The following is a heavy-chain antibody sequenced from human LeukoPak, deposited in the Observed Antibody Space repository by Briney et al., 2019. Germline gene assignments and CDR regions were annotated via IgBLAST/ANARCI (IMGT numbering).Heavy chain of an antibody. V-gene: IGHV5-51*01. CDR2: VYPDDSDT. Sequence: GESLKISCQAAGYNFTNYWIGWVRQMPGKGLEWMGIVYPDDSDTRYSPSFQGQVTISADKSISTAYLQWSSLKASDTAMYYCARHVGLVAATLDYWGQGTLVTVSS. J-gene: IGHJ4*02. D-gene: IGHD2-15*01. CDR1: GYNFTNYW. CDR3: ARHVGLVAATLDY.